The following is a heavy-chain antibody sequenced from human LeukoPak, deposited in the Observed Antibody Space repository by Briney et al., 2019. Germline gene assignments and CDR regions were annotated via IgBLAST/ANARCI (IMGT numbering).Heavy chain of an antibody. CDR1: GYTFTGYY. V-gene: IGHV1-2*02. Sequence: GASVKVSCKASGYTFTGYYMHWVRQAPGQGLEWMGWINPNSGGTNYAQKFQGRVTMTRDTSISTAYMELSRLRSDDTAVYYCARDPLLGSGGDSSSWYPDYYFDYWGQGTLVTVSS. CDR2: INPNSGGT. J-gene: IGHJ4*02. CDR3: ARDPLLGSGGDSSSWYPDYYFDY. D-gene: IGHD6-13*01.